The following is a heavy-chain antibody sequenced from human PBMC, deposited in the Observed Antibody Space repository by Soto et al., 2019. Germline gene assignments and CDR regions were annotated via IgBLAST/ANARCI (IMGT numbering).Heavy chain of an antibody. Sequence: GRLRRDACGAGGLKIRRYAMSWVRKDPGKGLEWVSAISGSGGSTYYADSVKGRFTISRDNSKNTLYLQMNSLRAEDTAVYYCAKDSVVVVPAAMSHWFDPSGQGTLVTVSS. V-gene: IGHV3-23*01. CDR1: GLKIRRYA. CDR3: AKDSVVVVPAAMSHWFDP. CDR2: ISGSGGST. J-gene: IGHJ5*02. D-gene: IGHD2-2*01.